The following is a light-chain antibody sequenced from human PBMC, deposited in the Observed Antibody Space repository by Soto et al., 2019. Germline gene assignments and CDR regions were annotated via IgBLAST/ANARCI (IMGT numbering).Light chain of an antibody. V-gene: IGKV3-15*01. Sequence: EIVMTQSPSTLSVSPGERATLSCRASRSVSSNLAWYQQKPGQAPRLLMYGASTRATGIPARFSGSGSGTEFTLTSSSLQAEDVAAYYCQQYNNWWTFGQGTKVDIK. CDR1: RSVSSN. CDR3: QQYNNWWT. CDR2: GAS. J-gene: IGKJ1*01.